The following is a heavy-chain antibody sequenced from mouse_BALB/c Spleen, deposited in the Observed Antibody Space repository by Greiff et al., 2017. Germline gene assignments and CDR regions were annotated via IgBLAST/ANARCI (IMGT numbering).Heavy chain of an antibody. CDR2: ISSGGSYT. CDR3: ARHRDGNYGWYFDV. D-gene: IGHD2-1*01. CDR1: GFTFSSYG. Sequence: EVKLMESGGDLVKPGGSLKLSCAASGFTFSSYGMSWVRQTPDKRLEWVATISSGGSYTYYPDSVKGRFTISRDNAKNTLYLQMSSLKSEDTAMYYCARHRDGNYGWYFDVWGAGTTVTVSS. V-gene: IGHV5-6*01. J-gene: IGHJ1*01.